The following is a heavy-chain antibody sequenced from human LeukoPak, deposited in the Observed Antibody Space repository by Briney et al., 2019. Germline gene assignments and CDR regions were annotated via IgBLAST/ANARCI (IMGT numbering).Heavy chain of an antibody. V-gene: IGHV3-33*01. CDR2: IWYDGTNT. J-gene: IGHJ3*02. Sequence: PGGSLRLSCAASGFTFSSYGMHCVRQAPGKGLEWVAVIWYDGTNTYYADPVKGRFTISRDNSKNTLYLQMNSLRAEDTAVYYCARDFCSGGSCYPDAFDIWGQGTMVTVSS. CDR1: GFTFSSYG. CDR3: ARDFCSGGSCYPDAFDI. D-gene: IGHD2-15*01.